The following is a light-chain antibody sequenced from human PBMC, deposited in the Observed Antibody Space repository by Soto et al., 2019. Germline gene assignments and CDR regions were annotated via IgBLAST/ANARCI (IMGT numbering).Light chain of an antibody. J-gene: IGKJ4*01. CDR1: QSISKY. Sequence: DIQMTQSPSSLSASVGDRVTLTCRASQSISKYLIWYQVKSGKGPKLLIYGTSTLQSGVPSRFSGSGSGTHFTLTISNLQPEDFAVYYCQQGYSPLLTFGGGTRVEIK. CDR3: QQGYSPLLT. V-gene: IGKV1-39*01. CDR2: GTS.